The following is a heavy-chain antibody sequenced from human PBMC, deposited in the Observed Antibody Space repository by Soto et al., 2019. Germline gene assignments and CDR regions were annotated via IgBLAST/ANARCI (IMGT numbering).Heavy chain of an antibody. CDR3: AKAKPPPAVAGNQDAFDI. CDR2: ISWNSGSI. Sequence: GGSLRLSCAASGFTFDDYAMHWVRQAPGKGLEWVSGISWNSGSIGYADSVKGRFTISRDNAKNSLYLQMNSLRAEDTALYYCAKAKPPPAVAGNQDAFDIWGQGTMVTVSS. D-gene: IGHD6-19*01. V-gene: IGHV3-9*01. J-gene: IGHJ3*02. CDR1: GFTFDDYA.